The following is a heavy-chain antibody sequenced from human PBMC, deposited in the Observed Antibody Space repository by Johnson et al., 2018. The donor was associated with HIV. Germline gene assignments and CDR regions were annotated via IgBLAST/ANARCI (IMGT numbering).Heavy chain of an antibody. D-gene: IGHD6-6*01. CDR1: GFTFSSYG. CDR2: IRYDGSNK. Sequence: QVQLVESGGGVVQPGRSLRLSCAASGFTFSSYGMHWVRQAPGKGLEWVAFIRYDGSNKYYADSVKGRFTISRDNSKNTLYLQMSSLRADDTAVYYCAKGVRGSSCYDAFDIWGQGTMVTVS. J-gene: IGHJ3*02. V-gene: IGHV3-30*02. CDR3: AKGVRGSSCYDAFDI.